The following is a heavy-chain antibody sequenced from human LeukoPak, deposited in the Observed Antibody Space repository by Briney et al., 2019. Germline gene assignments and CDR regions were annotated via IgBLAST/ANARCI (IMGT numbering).Heavy chain of an antibody. CDR1: GGSISSYY. J-gene: IGHJ4*02. CDR3: AREPPFVSYDSIGYFDY. Sequence: SESLSLTCTVSGGSISSYYWSWIRQPPGKGLEWIGYIYYSGSTNYNPPLKSRVTISVDKSKNQFSLKLSSVTAADTAVYYCAREPPFVSYDSIGYFDYWGQGTLVTVSS. V-gene: IGHV4-59*01. D-gene: IGHD3-22*01. CDR2: IYYSGST.